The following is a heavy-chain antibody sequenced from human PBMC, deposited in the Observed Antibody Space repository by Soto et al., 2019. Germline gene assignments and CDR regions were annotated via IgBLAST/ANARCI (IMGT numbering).Heavy chain of an antibody. J-gene: IGHJ4*02. V-gene: IGHV3-33*01. Sequence: QVQLVESGGGVVQPGRSLRISCVASGFSFSDSDMHWVRQAPGKGLEWVAVIWYDGRKKYYVDSVKGRFTISRDNSKNTLDLHMKSLRVDDTAVYYCARDLGGSKLDYWGQGTLVTVSS. D-gene: IGHD1-26*01. CDR1: GFSFSDSD. CDR3: ARDLGGSKLDY. CDR2: IWYDGRKK.